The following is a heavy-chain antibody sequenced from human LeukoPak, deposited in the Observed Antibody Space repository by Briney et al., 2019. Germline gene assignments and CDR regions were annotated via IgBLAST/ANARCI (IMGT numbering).Heavy chain of an antibody. D-gene: IGHD2-15*01. J-gene: IGHJ6*03. CDR3: ARRYCSGGSCYFPYYYYYMDV. CDR1: GYSISSGYY. Sequence: SETLSLTCAVSGYSISSGYYWGWIRQPPGKGLEWIGSIYHSGSTYYNPSLKSRVTISVDTSKNQFSLKLSSVTAADTAVYYCARRYCSGGSCYFPYYYYYMDVWGKGTTVTVSS. V-gene: IGHV4-38-2*01. CDR2: IYHSGST.